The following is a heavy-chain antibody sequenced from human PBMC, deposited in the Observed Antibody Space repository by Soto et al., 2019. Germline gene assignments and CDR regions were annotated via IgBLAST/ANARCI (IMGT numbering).Heavy chain of an antibody. Sequence: QVQLVESGGGLVKPGGSLRLSCAASGFTFSDYYMSWIRQAPGKGLEWVSYISSSSSYTNYADFVKGRFTISRDNGKNSLYLQMNSLGAKDTAVYYCARDLEVDSCGYYSLGAFDIWGQGTMVTVSS. CDR3: ARDLEVDSCGYYSLGAFDI. CDR1: GFTFSDYY. D-gene: IGHD3-22*01. CDR2: ISSSSSYT. J-gene: IGHJ3*02. V-gene: IGHV3-11*05.